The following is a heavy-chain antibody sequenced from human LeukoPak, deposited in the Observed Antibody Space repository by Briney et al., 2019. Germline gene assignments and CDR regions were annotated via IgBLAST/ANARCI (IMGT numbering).Heavy chain of an antibody. V-gene: IGHV3-74*01. J-gene: IGHJ5*02. D-gene: IGHD3-3*01. CDR1: GFTFSTYW. CDR3: AKDRAASYNFWSGYP. Sequence: PGGSLRLSCAASGFTFSTYWMHWVRQTPGKGLVWVSRINTDGSTTNYADSVKGRFTISRDNAKNTLYLQMNSLIAEDTAVYYCAKDRAASYNFWSGYPWGQGTLVTVSS. CDR2: INTDGSTT.